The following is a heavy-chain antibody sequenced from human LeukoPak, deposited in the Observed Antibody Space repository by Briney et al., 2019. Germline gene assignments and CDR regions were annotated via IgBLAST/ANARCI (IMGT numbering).Heavy chain of an antibody. D-gene: IGHD2-2*02. J-gene: IGHJ4*02. CDR2: IYSGGST. CDR3: ARWACSSTSCYNDY. V-gene: IGHV3-53*01. CDR1: GFTVSSNY. Sequence: GGSLRLSCAASGFTVSSNYMSWVRQAPGKGLEWVSVIYSGGSTYYADSMKGRFTISRDNSKNTLYLQMNSLRAEDTAVYYCARWACSSTSCYNDYWGQGTLVTVSS.